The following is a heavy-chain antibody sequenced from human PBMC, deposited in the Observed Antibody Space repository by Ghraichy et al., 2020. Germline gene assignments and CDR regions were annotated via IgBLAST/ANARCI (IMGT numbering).Heavy chain of an antibody. V-gene: IGHV4-34*01. CDR2: VNHGGST. CDR1: GGSFGDYA. Sequence: GSLRLSCAVYGGSFGDYAWHWIRTSPGKGLEWIGKVNHGGSTNFNRSLQSRVSISVDTSQKPFSLKMTTVTAADTAMYYCARSYNGGRFLDETVWFDPWGQGTLVIVSS. CDR3: ARSYNGGRFLDETVWFDP. J-gene: IGHJ5*02. D-gene: IGHD3-3*01.